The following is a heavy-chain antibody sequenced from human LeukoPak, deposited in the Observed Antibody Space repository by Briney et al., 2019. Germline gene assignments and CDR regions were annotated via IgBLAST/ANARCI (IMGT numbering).Heavy chain of an antibody. D-gene: IGHD6-19*01. Sequence: GASVNVSCKASGYTFTSSYMHWVRQAPGQGLEWLGRINPSGDSTTYAQKFQGRVTMTRDTSTSTVYMELSSLRSEDTAVYYCARVFPSSGWYRGSYYFDYWGQGTLVTVSS. J-gene: IGHJ4*02. CDR3: ARVFPSSGWYRGSYYFDY. CDR1: GYTFTSSY. CDR2: INPSGDST. V-gene: IGHV1-46*01.